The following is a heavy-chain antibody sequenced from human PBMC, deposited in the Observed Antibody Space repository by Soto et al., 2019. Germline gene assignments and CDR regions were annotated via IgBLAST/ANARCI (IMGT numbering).Heavy chain of an antibody. D-gene: IGHD5-12*01. J-gene: IGHJ4*02. CDR3: ACERVDGPTVETMSVDY. Sequence: PSETLSLTCAVFGGSFSDYYWTWIRQPPGKGLEWIGEINHSGTTSYNPSLKSRLTISVDTSNNQFSLKLSSVTAADTAVYYCACERVDGPTVETMSVDYWGQGIPVTVSS. CDR1: GGSFSDYY. CDR2: INHSGTT. V-gene: IGHV4-34*01.